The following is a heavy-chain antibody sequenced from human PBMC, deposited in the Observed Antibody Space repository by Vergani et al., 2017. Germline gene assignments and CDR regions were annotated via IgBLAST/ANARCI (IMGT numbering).Heavy chain of an antibody. CDR3: ARIIEETAMDLDY. D-gene: IGHD5-18*01. V-gene: IGHV3-21*01. J-gene: IGHJ4*02. CDR2: ISSSSSYI. Sequence: EVQLVESGGGLVKPGGSLRLSCAASGFTFSSYSMNWVRQAPGKGLEWVSSISSSSSYIYYADSVKGRFTISRDNAKNSLYLQMNSLRAEDTAVYYCARIIEETAMDLDYWGQGTLVTVSS. CDR1: GFTFSSYS.